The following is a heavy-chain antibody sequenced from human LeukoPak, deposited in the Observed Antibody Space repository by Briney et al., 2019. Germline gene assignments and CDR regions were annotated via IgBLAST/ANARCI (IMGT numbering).Heavy chain of an antibody. D-gene: IGHD2-2*01. V-gene: IGHV5-51*01. CDR3: ARRKTLRYCSRIGCESMSWFDP. Sequence: GESLKISCKGSGYSFTSYWIGWVRQMPGKGLEWMGIIYPGDSDTRYSPSFQGQVTISADKSISTAYLQWSSLKASDTAMYYCARRKTLRYCSRIGCESMSWFDPWGQGTLVTVSS. CDR1: GYSFTSYW. CDR2: IYPGDSDT. J-gene: IGHJ5*02.